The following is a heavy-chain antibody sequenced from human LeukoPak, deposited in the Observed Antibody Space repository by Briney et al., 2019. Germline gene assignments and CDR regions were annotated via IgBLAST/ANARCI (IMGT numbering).Heavy chain of an antibody. CDR2: IIPIFGTA. CDR1: GGTFNSYA. V-gene: IGHV1-69*13. CDR3: ARIRDGYNDAYDI. D-gene: IGHD5-24*01. J-gene: IGHJ3*02. Sequence: ASVKVSCKASGGTFNSYAINWVRQAPGQGLEWMGGIIPIFGTANYAQKFQGRVTITADESTSTAYMELSSLRSEDTAIYYCARIRDGYNDAYDIWGQGTVVTVPS.